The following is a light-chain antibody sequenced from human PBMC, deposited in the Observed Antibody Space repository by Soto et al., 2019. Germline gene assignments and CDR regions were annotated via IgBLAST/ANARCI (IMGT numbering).Light chain of an antibody. J-gene: IGLJ2*01. CDR2: GNN. Sequence: QSVLTQPPSVSGAPGQRVTISCTGSSSNIGAGYDVHWYQQLPGTAPQLLIYGNNNRPSGVPDRVSGSKSDTSASLAITGLQAEDEADYYCQSYDSSLSGSVFGGGTKLTVL. CDR1: SSNIGAGYD. V-gene: IGLV1-40*01. CDR3: QSYDSSLSGSV.